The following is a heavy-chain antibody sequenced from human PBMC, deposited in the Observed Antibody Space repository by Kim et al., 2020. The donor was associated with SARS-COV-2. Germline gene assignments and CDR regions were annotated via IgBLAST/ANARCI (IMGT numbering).Heavy chain of an antibody. Sequence: ASVKVSCKASGYTFNNFGLSWVRQAPGQGLEWMGWISAYIGNPYYAQKLQGRVTMTRDTSTSTAYMELRSLISDETAIYYCTRFGGNYSYAFDIWGQGTVVPVSS. V-gene: IGHV1-18*04. D-gene: IGHD1-26*01. J-gene: IGHJ3*02. CDR3: TRFGGNYSYAFDI. CDR2: ISAYIGNP. CDR1: GYTFNNFG.